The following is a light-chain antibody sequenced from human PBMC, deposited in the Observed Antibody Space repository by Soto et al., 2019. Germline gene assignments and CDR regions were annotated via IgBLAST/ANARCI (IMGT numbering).Light chain of an antibody. CDR1: SSNIGSNY. CDR3: ATWDDSLSGRV. Sequence: QSVLTQPPSASGTPGQRVTISCSGSSSNIGSNYVYWYQQLPGTAPKLLIYSNNQWPLGVPDRFSGSKSGTSASLAISGLGSEDEADNYCATWDDSLSGRVFGGGTNLTAL. V-gene: IGLV1-47*02. CDR2: SNN. J-gene: IGLJ3*02.